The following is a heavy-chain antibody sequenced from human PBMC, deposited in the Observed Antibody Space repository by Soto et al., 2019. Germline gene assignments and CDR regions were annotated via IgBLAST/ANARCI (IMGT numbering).Heavy chain of an antibody. V-gene: IGHV4-34*01. CDR3: ANEGGSYRGGSFDY. J-gene: IGHJ4*02. D-gene: IGHD3-16*02. Sequence: QVPLQQWGAGLLKPSETLSLTCAVYGGPFSGYYWSWIRQPPGKGLEWIGDINHSGRTSYNPSLTSRVTISIDTSKNQVSLKLSSVTAADTAVYYCANEGGSYRGGSFDYWGQGTLVTVSS. CDR1: GGPFSGYY. CDR2: INHSGRT.